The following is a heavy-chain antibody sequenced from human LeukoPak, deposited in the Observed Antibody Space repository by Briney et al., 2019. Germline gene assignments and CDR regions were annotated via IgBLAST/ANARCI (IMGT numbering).Heavy chain of an antibody. J-gene: IGHJ5*02. CDR2: ISAYNGNT. CDR3: ARGLRGYCSSTSCYAQNWFDP. Sequence: ASVKVSCKASGYTFSNYGISWVRQAPGQGLEWMGWISAYNGNTNYAQKLQGRVTMTTDTSTSTAYMELRSLRSDDTAVYYCARGLRGYCSSTSCYAQNWFDPWGQGTLVTVSS. D-gene: IGHD2-2*01. CDR1: GYTFSNYG. V-gene: IGHV1-18*01.